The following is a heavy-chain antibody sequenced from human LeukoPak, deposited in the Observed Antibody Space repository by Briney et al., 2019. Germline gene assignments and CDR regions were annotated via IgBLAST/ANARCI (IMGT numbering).Heavy chain of an antibody. J-gene: IGHJ4*02. CDR3: ARVGDPDGFDY. V-gene: IGHV3-21*01. CDR2: ISSSSSYI. Sequence: GGCLRLSCAASGFTFSSYSMNWVRQAPGKGLEWGSSISSSSSYIYYADSVKGRFTISRDNAKNSLYLQMNSLRAEDTAVYYCARVGDPDGFDYWGQGTLVTVSS. CDR1: GFTFSSYS. D-gene: IGHD2-21*02.